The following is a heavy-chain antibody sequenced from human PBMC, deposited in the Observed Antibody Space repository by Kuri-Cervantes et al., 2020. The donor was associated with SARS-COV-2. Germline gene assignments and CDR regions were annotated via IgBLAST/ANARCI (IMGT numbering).Heavy chain of an antibody. CDR2: IYYSGST. V-gene: IGHV4-59*01. CDR1: GGSISSYY. Sequence: SETLSLTCTVAGGSISSYYWSWIRQPPGKGLEWNGYIYYSGSTNYNPSLKSRVTISVDTSKNQFSLKLSSVTAADTAVYYCARSKGSGWFGFDPSMDVWGQGTTVTVSS. CDR3: ARSKGSGWFGFDPSMDV. D-gene: IGHD6-19*01. J-gene: IGHJ6*02.